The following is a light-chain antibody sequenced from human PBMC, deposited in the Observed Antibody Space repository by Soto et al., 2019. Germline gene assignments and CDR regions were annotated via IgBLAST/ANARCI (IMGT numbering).Light chain of an antibody. CDR1: QSISSN. CDR3: HQRQSWPRT. Sequence: EIVMTQSPATLSVSPGERATLSCRASQSISSNLAWYQQKPGQAPRLLMFRTSSKATGFPARFSASGSGTDFTLTISDVQPEDFALYYCHQRQSWPRTFGQGTKVDIK. CDR2: RTS. J-gene: IGKJ1*01. V-gene: IGKV3-15*01.